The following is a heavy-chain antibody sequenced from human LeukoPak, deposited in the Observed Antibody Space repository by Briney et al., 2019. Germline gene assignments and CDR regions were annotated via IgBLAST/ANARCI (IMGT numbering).Heavy chain of an antibody. V-gene: IGHV3-11*06. J-gene: IGHJ4*02. Sequence: GGSLRLSCAASGFTFSDYYMSWIRQAPGKGLEWVSYISSSSSHTNYADSVKGRFTISRDNAKKSLYLQMNSLRAEDTAVYYCARGDGWIINFWGQGTLVTVSS. D-gene: IGHD3-10*01. CDR3: ARGDGWIINF. CDR1: GFTFSDYY. CDR2: ISSSSSHT.